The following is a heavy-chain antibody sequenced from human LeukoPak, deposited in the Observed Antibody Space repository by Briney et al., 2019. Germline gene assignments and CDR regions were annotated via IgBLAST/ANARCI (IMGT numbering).Heavy chain of an antibody. D-gene: IGHD3-10*01. Sequence: GGSLRLSCAASGFTFSSYSMNWVRQAPGKGLEWVSSISSSSSYIYYADSVKGRFTISRDNAKNSLYLQMNSLRAEDTAVYYCARVSAMVRGVHIRSGYWGQGTLVTVSS. V-gene: IGHV3-21*01. CDR1: GFTFSSYS. J-gene: IGHJ4*02. CDR3: ARVSAMVRGVHIRSGY. CDR2: ISSSSSYI.